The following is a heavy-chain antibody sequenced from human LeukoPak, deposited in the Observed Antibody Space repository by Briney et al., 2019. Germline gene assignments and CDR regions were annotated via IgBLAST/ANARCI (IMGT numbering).Heavy chain of an antibody. V-gene: IGHV1-69*05. CDR2: IIPIFVTA. J-gene: IGHJ6*03. Sequence: SGKLSCKASAGTFSSYSINWVRLAPGQGNGWMGGIIPIFVTANYAQQFQGRVTITTYESTSTAYMELSSLRSEDTAVYYCASEKRGYSNYGGYYYYYMDVWGKGTTVTVSS. D-gene: IGHD4-11*01. CDR1: AGTFSSYS. CDR3: ASEKRGYSNYGGYYYYYMDV.